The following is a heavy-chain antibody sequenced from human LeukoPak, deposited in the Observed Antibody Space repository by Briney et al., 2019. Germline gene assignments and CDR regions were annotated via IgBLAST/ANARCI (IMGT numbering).Heavy chain of an antibody. CDR2: IYTSGST. CDR1: GGSISSYY. J-gene: IGHJ6*03. D-gene: IGHD1-26*01. V-gene: IGHV4-59*08. CDR3: ARHRSPDYYYYYMDV. Sequence: SETLFLTCTVSGGSISSYYWSWIRQPPGKGLEWIGYIYTSGSTNYNPSLKSRVTISVDTSKNQFSLKLSSVTAADTAVYYCARHRSPDYYYYYMDVWGKGTTVTVSS.